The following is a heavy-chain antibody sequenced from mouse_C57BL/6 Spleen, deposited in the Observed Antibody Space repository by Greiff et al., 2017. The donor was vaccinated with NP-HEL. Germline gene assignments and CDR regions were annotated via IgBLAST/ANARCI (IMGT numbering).Heavy chain of an antibody. CDR2: IHPSDSDT. J-gene: IGHJ2*01. D-gene: IGHD1-2*01. CDR1: GYTFTSYW. V-gene: IGHV1-74*01. Sequence: AQLQQPGAELVKPGASVKVSCKASGYTFTSYWMHWVKQRPGQGLEWIGRIHPSDSDTNYNQKFKGKATLTVDKSSSPAYMQLSSLTSEDSAVYYCAIRLSDYWGQGTTLTVSS. CDR3: AIRLSDY.